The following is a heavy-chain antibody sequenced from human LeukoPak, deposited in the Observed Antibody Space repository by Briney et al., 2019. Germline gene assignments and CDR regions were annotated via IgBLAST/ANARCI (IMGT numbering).Heavy chain of an antibody. D-gene: IGHD3-9*01. CDR1: GFTFSSYS. CDR2: ISSSSSYI. J-gene: IGHJ4*02. Sequence: KPGGSLRLSCAASGFTFSSYSMNWVRQAPGKGLEWVSSISSSSSYIYYADSVKGRFTISRDNAKNSLYLQMNSLRAEDTALYYCAKDRARGITIFSGPFDYWGQGTLVTVSS. CDR3: AKDRARGITIFSGPFDY. V-gene: IGHV3-21*04.